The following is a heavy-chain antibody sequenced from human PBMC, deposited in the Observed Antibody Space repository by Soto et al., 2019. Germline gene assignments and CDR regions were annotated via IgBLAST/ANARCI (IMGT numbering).Heavy chain of an antibody. D-gene: IGHD5-12*01. CDR1: GGSFSGYY. CDR2: INHSGST. J-gene: IGHJ4*02. Sequence: QVQLQQWGAGLLKPSETLSLTCAVYGGSFSGYYWSWIRQPPGKGLEWIGEINHSGSTNYNPSLKSRVIISVDTPKNQFSLKLSSVTAADTAVYYCVSSPYSAYDTRPFDYWGQGTLVTVSS. V-gene: IGHV4-34*01. CDR3: VSSPYSAYDTRPFDY.